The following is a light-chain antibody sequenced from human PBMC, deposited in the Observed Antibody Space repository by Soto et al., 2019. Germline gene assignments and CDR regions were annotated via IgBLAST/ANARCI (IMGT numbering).Light chain of an antibody. CDR3: QSYDRSLSASVV. Sequence: QSVLTQPPSVSGAPGQRVIISCTGSSSTIGPGYDVHWYQQLPGTDPKLLIYGDSQRPSGVPDRFSGSKSGTSASVAITGLQAEDEADYYCQSYDRSLSASVVFGGGTQLTVL. J-gene: IGLJ2*01. V-gene: IGLV1-40*01. CDR2: GDS. CDR1: SSTIGPGYD.